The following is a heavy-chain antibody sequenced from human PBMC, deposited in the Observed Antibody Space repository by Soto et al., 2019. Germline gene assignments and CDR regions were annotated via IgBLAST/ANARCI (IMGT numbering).Heavy chain of an antibody. CDR1: GFTFSSYG. CDR2: IWDDGSNR. CDR3: ARDTLGDNWNYDNEFDY. J-gene: IGHJ4*02. V-gene: IGHV3-33*01. Sequence: QVQLVESGGGVVQPGRSLRLSCAASGFTFSSYGMHWVRQAPGTGLEWVAVIWDDGSNRYYADSVKGRFTISRDNSKHTLYLQMNSLRAEDTAVYYCARDTLGDNWNYDNEFDYCSQGTLVTVSS. D-gene: IGHD1-7*01.